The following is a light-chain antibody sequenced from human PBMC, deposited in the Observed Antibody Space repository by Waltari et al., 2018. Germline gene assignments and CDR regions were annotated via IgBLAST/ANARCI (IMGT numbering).Light chain of an antibody. CDR3: QQYDNWLGT. CDR2: GAS. Sequence: EIVMTQSPATLSVFPVERATLSCRASQSIRSILAWYQHKPGQAPRLLIYGASTRATGIPARFSGSGSGTEFTLTISSLQSEDFAVYFCQQYDNWLGTFGQGTKVEIK. J-gene: IGKJ1*01. CDR1: QSIRSI. V-gene: IGKV3-15*01.